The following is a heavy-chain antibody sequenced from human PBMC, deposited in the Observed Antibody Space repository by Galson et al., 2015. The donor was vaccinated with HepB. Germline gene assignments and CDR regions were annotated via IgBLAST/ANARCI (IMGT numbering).Heavy chain of an antibody. J-gene: IGHJ6*02. CDR3: ARDLRDYGDYSAAPRYYYGMDV. V-gene: IGHV3-33*01. CDR1: GFTFSSYG. CDR2: IWYDGSNK. Sequence: SLRLSCAASGFTFSSYGMHWVRQAPGKGLEWVAVIWYDGSNKYYADSVKGRFTISRDNSKNTLYLQMNSLRAEDTAVYYCARDLRDYGDYSAAPRYYYGMDVWGQGTTVTVSS. D-gene: IGHD4-17*01.